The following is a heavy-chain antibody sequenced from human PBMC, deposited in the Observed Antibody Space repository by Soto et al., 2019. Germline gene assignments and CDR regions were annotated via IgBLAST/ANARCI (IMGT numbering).Heavy chain of an antibody. D-gene: IGHD4-4*01. CDR1: GYSFTSYW. CDR3: ARQATTVMATGWFDP. J-gene: IGHJ5*02. CDR2: IYPGDSDT. Sequence: GESLKISCKGSGYSFTSYWIGWVRQMPGKGLEWMGIIYPGDSDTRYSPSFQGQVTTSADKSISTAYLQWSSLKASDTAMYYCARQATTVMATGWFDPWGQGTLVTVSS. V-gene: IGHV5-51*01.